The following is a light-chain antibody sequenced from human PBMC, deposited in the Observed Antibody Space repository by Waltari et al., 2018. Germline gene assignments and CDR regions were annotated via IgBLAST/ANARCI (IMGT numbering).Light chain of an antibody. Sequence: DIQMTQSPSTLSPSVGDRVTITCRARQSISSWLAWYQQNPGKAPKLLIYKASSLESGVPSRFSGSGSGTEFTLTISSLQPDDFATYYCQQYNSYSRTFGQGTKVEIK. J-gene: IGKJ1*01. CDR1: QSISSW. V-gene: IGKV1-5*03. CDR3: QQYNSYSRT. CDR2: KAS.